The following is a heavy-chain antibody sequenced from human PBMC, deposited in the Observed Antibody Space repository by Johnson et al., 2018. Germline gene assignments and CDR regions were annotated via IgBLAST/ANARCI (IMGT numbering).Heavy chain of an antibody. D-gene: IGHD3-22*01. J-gene: IGHJ1*01. Sequence: VQLVESGGGLVQXGGSLRLSCEATGLSFSSYSLNWVRQAPGKGLEWISYISSSSRTIYYADSVKGRFTISRDDAKNSLYLQMNSLRAEDTAVYYCARVTTDFYDSSGYGFQHWGQGTLVTVSS. V-gene: IGHV3-48*01. CDR3: ARVTTDFYDSSGYGFQH. CDR2: ISSSSRTI. CDR1: GLSFSSYS.